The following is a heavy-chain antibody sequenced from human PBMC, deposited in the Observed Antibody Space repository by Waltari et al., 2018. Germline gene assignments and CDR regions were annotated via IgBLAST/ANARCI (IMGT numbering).Heavy chain of an antibody. D-gene: IGHD3-16*01. J-gene: IGHJ4*02. CDR3: ARDRLGGDYVPVDY. Sequence: QVQLQESGPGLVKPSETLSLTCTVSGYSISSGYYWGWIRQPPGKGLEGIGGIYHSGRPCYNPACKSRVHLSVYRSRNQCSLKLRSVTAADTAVYYCARDRLGGDYVPVDYWGQGTRVTVSS. V-gene: IGHV4-38-2*02. CDR2: IYHSGRP. CDR1: GYSISSGYY.